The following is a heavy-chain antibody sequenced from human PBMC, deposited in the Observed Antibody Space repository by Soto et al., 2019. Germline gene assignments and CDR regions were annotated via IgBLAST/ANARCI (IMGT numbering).Heavy chain of an antibody. V-gene: IGHV1-3*01. Sequence: ASVKVSCKASGYSFTKYGLHWVRQAPGQRLEWMGWINPGNGDTKYSQKFQGRVTITRDTSATTAYMELSSLRSEDSAVFYCARTDCSSTSCYNYYYYGMDVWGQGTTVTVSS. CDR3: ARTDCSSTSCYNYYYYGMDV. J-gene: IGHJ6*02. CDR1: GYSFTKYG. CDR2: INPGNGDT. D-gene: IGHD2-2*01.